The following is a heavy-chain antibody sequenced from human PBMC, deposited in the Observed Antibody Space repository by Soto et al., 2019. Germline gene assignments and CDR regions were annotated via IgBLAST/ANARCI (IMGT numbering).Heavy chain of an antibody. Sequence: PGGSLRLSCAASGFSFSSYGMHWVRQAPGKGLEWVAMITYDGTDEYYADSVKGRFTISRDNAKNTLYLQMNSLRAEDTAVYYCARRDQIAYYYGMDVWGQGTTVTVSS. CDR2: ITYDGTDE. CDR1: GFSFSSYG. J-gene: IGHJ6*02. D-gene: IGHD2-21*01. V-gene: IGHV3-30*03. CDR3: ARRDQIAYYYGMDV.